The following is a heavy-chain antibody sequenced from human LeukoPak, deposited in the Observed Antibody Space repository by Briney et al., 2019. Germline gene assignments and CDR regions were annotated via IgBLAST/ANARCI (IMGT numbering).Heavy chain of an antibody. CDR2: IYYSGST. V-gene: IGHV4-59*01. Sequence: SETLSLTCTVSGGSISSYYWSWIRQPPGKGLEWIGYIYYSGSTNYNPSLKSRVTISVDTSKNQFSLKLSSVTAADTAVYYCASVSGWYWYYFDYWGQGTLVTVSS. D-gene: IGHD6-13*01. CDR3: ASVSGWYWYYFDY. J-gene: IGHJ4*02. CDR1: GGSISSYY.